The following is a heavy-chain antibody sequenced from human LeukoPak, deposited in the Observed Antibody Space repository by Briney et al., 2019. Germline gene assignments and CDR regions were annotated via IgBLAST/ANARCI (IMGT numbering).Heavy chain of an antibody. CDR1: GYTFTSYG. CDR3: ALAHKRSGYDGSFDY. CDR2: ISAYNGNT. Sequence: ASVKVSCKASGYTFTSYGISWVRQAPGQGLEWMGWISAYNGNTNYAQKLQGRVTMTTDTSTSTAYMELRSLRSDDTAVYYCALAHKRSGYDGSFDYWGQGTLVTVSS. V-gene: IGHV1-18*01. J-gene: IGHJ4*02. D-gene: IGHD5-12*01.